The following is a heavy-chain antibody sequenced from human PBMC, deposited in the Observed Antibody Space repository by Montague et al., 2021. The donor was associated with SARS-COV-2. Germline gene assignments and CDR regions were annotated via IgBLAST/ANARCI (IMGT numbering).Heavy chain of an antibody. D-gene: IGHD3-10*01. CDR2: ISGSGGNT. Sequence: SLSLSCAASGFYAMSWVRQAPGQGLEWVSVISGSGGNTYYADSVKGRFTISRDNSKNTLYLQMNSLRAEDTAVYYCAKAPTMVRGVYFDYWGQGTLVTVSS. CDR1: GFYA. V-gene: IGHV3-23*01. J-gene: IGHJ4*02. CDR3: AKAPTMVRGVYFDY.